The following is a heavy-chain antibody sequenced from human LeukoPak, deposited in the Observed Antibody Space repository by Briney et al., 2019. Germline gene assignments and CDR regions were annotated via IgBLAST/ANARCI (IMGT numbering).Heavy chain of an antibody. CDR1: GFTFSNYA. V-gene: IGHV3-23*01. CDR3: AKDPVAYCGGDCYSGHDY. Sequence: GGSLRLSCAASGFTFSNYAMSWVRQAPGKGLEWVSGISGSGGSTYYADSVKGHFTISRDNSKNTLYLQMNSLRAEDAAVYYCAKDPVAYCGGDCYSGHDYWGQGTLVTVSS. CDR2: ISGSGGST. D-gene: IGHD2-21*02. J-gene: IGHJ4*02.